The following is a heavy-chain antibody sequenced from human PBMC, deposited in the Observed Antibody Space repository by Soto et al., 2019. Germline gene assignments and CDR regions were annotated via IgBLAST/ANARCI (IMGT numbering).Heavy chain of an antibody. V-gene: IGHV3-7*03. CDR3: ARPRFRGMDV. D-gene: IGHD3-10*01. CDR1: GFRMSNYF. J-gene: IGHJ6*02. CDR2: IKEDGSEK. Sequence: XGSLRLSCIGSGFRMSNYFMSWVRQAPGKGLEWVANIKEDGSEKYYVESVKGRFTISRDNAKNSLYLQVNSLRDEDTAVYYCARPRFRGMDVWGQGATVTVSS.